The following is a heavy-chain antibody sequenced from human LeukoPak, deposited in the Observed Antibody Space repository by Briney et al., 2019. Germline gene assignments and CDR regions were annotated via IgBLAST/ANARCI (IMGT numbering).Heavy chain of an antibody. CDR2: ISYDGSNK. CDR1: GFTFSSYG. Sequence: GGSLRLSCAASGFTFSSYGMHWVRQAPGKGLEWVAVISYDGSNKYYADSVKGRFTISRDNSKNTLYLQMNSLRAEDTALYYCAKGFPNWHFDLWGRGTLATVSS. V-gene: IGHV3-30*18. CDR3: AKGFPNWHFDL. D-gene: IGHD2-8*01. J-gene: IGHJ2*01.